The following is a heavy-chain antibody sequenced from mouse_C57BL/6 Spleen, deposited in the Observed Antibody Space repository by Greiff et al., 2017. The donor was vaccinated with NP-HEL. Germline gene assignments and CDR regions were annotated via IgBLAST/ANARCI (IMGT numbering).Heavy chain of an antibody. CDR1: GFTFSSYA. CDR2: ISDGGSYT. D-gene: IGHD2-4*01. Sequence: EVKLVESGGGLVKPGGSLKLSCAASGFTFSSYAMSWVRQTPEKRLEWVATISDGGSYTYYPDNVKGRFTISRDNAKNNLYLQMRHLESEDRAMYYCLYDNAGFAYWGQGTLVTVSA. CDR3: LYDNAGFAY. J-gene: IGHJ3*01. V-gene: IGHV5-4*03.